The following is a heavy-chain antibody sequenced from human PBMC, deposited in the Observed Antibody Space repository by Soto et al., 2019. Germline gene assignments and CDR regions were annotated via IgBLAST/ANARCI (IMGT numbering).Heavy chain of an antibody. CDR2: ISGSGGST. J-gene: IGHJ4*02. Sequence: EVQLLESGGGLVQPGGSLRLSCEASGFTFSSYAMSWVRQAPGKGLEWVSAISGSGGSTYYADSVKGRFTISRDNSKNTLYLPMNSLRAEGTAVYYCAKSGVKYGDPFDYWGQGTLVTVSS. V-gene: IGHV3-23*01. CDR3: AKSGVKYGDPFDY. D-gene: IGHD4-17*01. CDR1: GFTFSSYA.